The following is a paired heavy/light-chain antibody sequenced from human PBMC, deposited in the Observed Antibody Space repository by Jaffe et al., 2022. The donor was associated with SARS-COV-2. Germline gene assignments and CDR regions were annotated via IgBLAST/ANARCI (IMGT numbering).Heavy chain of an antibody. Sequence: ELQQLDSGGGLVQPGGSLRLSCAASGFTFNSYAMSWVRQAPGKGLEWVSTISGGGGGTFYADSVMGRFTISRDNFNNTLNLQMYSLRVEDTAVYYCAKLSWYTSGWIDSWGRGTLVTVSS. CDR3: AKLSWYTSGWIDS. V-gene: IGHV3-23*01. CDR1: GFTFNSYA. D-gene: IGHD6-19*01. J-gene: IGHJ4*02. CDR2: ISGGGGGT.
Light chain of an antibody. V-gene: IGKV3-20*01. J-gene: IGKJ1*01. CDR3: QQYGSSSWT. CDR2: GAS. Sequence: IVLTQSPGALSLSPGEKATLSCRASQSVNNNYLAWYQEKPGQTPRLLIYGASSRATGIPDRFSGSGSTTDFTLTISRLEPEDFAVYYCQQYGSSSWTFGQGTKVEIK. CDR1: QSVNNNY.